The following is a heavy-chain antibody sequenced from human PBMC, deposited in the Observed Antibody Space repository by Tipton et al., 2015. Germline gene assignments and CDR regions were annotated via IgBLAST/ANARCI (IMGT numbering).Heavy chain of an antibody. Sequence: TLSLTCTVSGGSISTHHWCWIRQSAGKRLEWIGRVHSNGITNYNPSLKSRVTISVDTSKNQFSLKLSSVTAADTAVYYCARDALVYYDSESRDYYYGMDVWGQGTTVTVSS. CDR3: ARDALVYYDSESRDYYYGMDV. V-gene: IGHV4-4*07. CDR1: GGSISTHH. J-gene: IGHJ6*02. CDR2: VHSNGIT. D-gene: IGHD3-22*01.